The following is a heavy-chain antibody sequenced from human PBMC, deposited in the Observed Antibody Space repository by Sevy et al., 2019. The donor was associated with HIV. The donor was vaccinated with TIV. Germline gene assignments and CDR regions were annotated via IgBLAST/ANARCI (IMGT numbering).Heavy chain of an antibody. J-gene: IGHJ6*02. CDR2: FDPEDGET. CDR3: ATEDITMIPYGLDV. CDR1: GYTLTELS. Sequence: ASVKVSCKVSGYTLTELSMHWVRQPPGKGLEWMGRFDPEDGETIYAQKFLGILTMTEDTSTDTAYMDLSSLRSEDTAVYYCATEDITMIPYGLDVWGQGTTVTVSS. D-gene: IGHD3-22*01. V-gene: IGHV1-24*01.